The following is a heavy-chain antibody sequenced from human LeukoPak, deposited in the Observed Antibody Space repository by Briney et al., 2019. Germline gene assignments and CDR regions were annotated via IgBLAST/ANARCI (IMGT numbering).Heavy chain of an antibody. V-gene: IGHV3-23*01. CDR3: AKDPYRSSSGLGDC. Sequence: GGSLRLSCAASGFTFGNYAMSWVRQAPGKGLEWVSGVSGSGTTTYYADSVKGRFTISRDNSKNMMYLQMNSLRAEDTAVYYCAKDPYRSSSGLGDCWGQGTLVTVSS. CDR2: VSGSGTTT. D-gene: IGHD6-6*01. CDR1: GFTFGNYA. J-gene: IGHJ4*02.